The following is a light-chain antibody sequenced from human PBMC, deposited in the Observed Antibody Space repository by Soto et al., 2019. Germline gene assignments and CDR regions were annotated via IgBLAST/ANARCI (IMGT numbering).Light chain of an antibody. Sequence: QSVLTQPPSVSAAPGQKVTISCSGSRSNIGGNSVSWYPQLPGTAHKLLIYDDNKRPSGIPDRFSGSKSGTSATLGITGFQTGDEADYYCGSWDSSPSAYVFGTGTKVTVX. CDR2: DDN. CDR1: RSNIGGNS. V-gene: IGLV1-51*01. J-gene: IGLJ1*01. CDR3: GSWDSSPSAYV.